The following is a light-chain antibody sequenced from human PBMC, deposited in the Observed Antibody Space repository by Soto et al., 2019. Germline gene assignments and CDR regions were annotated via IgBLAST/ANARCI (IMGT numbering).Light chain of an antibody. Sequence: QSALTQPRSVSGSPGQSVTISCTGTSSDVGGYDYVSWYQQHPGKAPKLMIFDVNKRPSGVPDRFSGSKSGNTASLTISGLQAEDEADYSCFSYAGSRVFGGGIKLTVL. CDR2: DVN. V-gene: IGLV2-11*01. CDR1: SSDVGGYDY. CDR3: FSYAGSRV. J-gene: IGLJ2*01.